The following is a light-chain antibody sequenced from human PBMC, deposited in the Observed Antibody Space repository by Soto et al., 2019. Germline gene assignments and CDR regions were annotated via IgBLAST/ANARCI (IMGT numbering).Light chain of an antibody. V-gene: IGKV3-11*01. Sequence: EVVLTQSPVTLSLSPGERATLSCRASQSFRGLLAWYQQKPGQAPRLLIYDAYNRATGIPPRFSGSGSGTDFTLTISSLEPEDSAVYDCQQRHMWPITVGLGTRREIK. CDR2: DAY. CDR1: QSFRGL. J-gene: IGKJ5*01. CDR3: QQRHMWPIT.